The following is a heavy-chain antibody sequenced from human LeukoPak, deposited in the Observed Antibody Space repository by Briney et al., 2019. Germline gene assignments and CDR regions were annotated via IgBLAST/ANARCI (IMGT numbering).Heavy chain of an antibody. V-gene: IGHV4-34*01. D-gene: IGHD3-22*01. CDR3: ARSRYYYDSSGYSKSFDY. Sequence: SETLSLTCAVYGGSFSGYYWSWIRQPPGKGLEWIGEINHSGSTNYNPSLKSRVTISVDTSKNQFSLKLSPVTAADTAVYYCARSRYYYDSSGYSKSFDYWGQGTLVTVSS. CDR1: GGSFSGYY. CDR2: INHSGST. J-gene: IGHJ4*02.